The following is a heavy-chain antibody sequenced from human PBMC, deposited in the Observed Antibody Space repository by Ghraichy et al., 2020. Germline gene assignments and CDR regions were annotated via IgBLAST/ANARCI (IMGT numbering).Heavy chain of an antibody. V-gene: IGHV4-34*01. Sequence: ESLNISCAVYGGSFSGYYWSWIRQPPGKGLEWIGEINHSGSTNYNPSLKSRVTISVDTSKNQFSLKLSSVTAADTAVYYCARERRELYYYYYYGMDVWGQGTTVTVSS. CDR1: GGSFSGYY. D-gene: IGHD1-7*01. CDR3: ARERRELYYYYYYGMDV. CDR2: INHSGST. J-gene: IGHJ6*02.